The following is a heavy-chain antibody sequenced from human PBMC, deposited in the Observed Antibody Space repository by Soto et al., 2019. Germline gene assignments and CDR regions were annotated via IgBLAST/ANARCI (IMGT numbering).Heavy chain of an antibody. CDR1: GGSFSGYY. D-gene: IGHD6-6*01. V-gene: IGHV4-34*01. Sequence: PSETLSLTCAVYGGSFSGYYWSWIRQPPGKGLEWIGEINHSGSTNYNPSLKSRVTISVDTSKNQFSLKLSSVTAADTVVYYCARVGSSSPLYFDYWGQGTLVTVSS. J-gene: IGHJ4*02. CDR3: ARVGSSSPLYFDY. CDR2: INHSGST.